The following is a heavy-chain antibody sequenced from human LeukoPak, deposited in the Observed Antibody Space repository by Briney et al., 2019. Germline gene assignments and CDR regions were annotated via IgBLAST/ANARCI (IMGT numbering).Heavy chain of an antibody. J-gene: IGHJ4*02. D-gene: IGHD5-24*01. Sequence: GGSLRLSCAASGFTFSSYWMSWVRQAPGKGLEWVANIKQDGSEKYYVDSVKGRFTISRDNAKNSLYLQMNSLRAEDTAVYYCARDKSRDGCNHKFDYWGQGTLVTVSS. CDR3: ARDKSRDGCNHKFDY. CDR1: GFTFSSYW. V-gene: IGHV3-7*01. CDR2: IKQDGSEK.